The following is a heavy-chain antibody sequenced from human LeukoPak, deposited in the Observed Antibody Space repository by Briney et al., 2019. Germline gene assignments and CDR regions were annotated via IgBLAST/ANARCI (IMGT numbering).Heavy chain of an antibody. J-gene: IGHJ4*02. CDR2: VGISGDT. Sequence: PGGSLRLSCAASGFTFRGYDMRWVRQVTGKGLGWVSAVGISGDTYYAGSVKGRFTISRDNAKNSLYLQMNSLTAGDTAVYYCVRGGIQVSGIDEIDYWGQGTLVTVSS. CDR1: GFTFRGYD. CDR3: VRGGIQVSGIDEIDY. V-gene: IGHV3-13*01. D-gene: IGHD6-19*01.